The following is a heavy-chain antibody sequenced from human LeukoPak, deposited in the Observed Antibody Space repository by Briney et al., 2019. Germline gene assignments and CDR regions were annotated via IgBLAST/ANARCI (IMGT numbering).Heavy chain of an antibody. CDR1: GFTFSDYY. V-gene: IGHV3-11*01. D-gene: IGHD5-12*01. CDR3: ARLFLRDGYNRDAFDI. Sequence: GGSLRLSCAASGFTFSDYYMSWIRQAPGKGLEWVSYISSSGSTIYYADSVKGRFTISRDNAKNSLYLQMNSLRAEDTAVYYCARLFLRDGYNRDAFDIWGQGTMVTVSS. CDR2: ISSSGSTI. J-gene: IGHJ3*02.